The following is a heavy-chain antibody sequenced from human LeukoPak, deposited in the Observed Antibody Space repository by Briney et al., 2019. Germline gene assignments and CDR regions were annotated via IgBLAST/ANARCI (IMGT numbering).Heavy chain of an antibody. D-gene: IGHD3-22*01. V-gene: IGHV4-61*02. Sequence: PSQTLSLTCTVSGGSISSGSYYWNWIRQPAGKGLEWIGRIYRSGSSNYNPSLKSRVTVSVDTSKNQFSLKLSSVTAADTAVYYCARVDYDRSGYSPVVGAFDIWGQGTTVTVSS. CDR3: ARVDYDRSGYSPVVGAFDI. CDR2: IYRSGSS. J-gene: IGHJ3*02. CDR1: GGSISSGSYY.